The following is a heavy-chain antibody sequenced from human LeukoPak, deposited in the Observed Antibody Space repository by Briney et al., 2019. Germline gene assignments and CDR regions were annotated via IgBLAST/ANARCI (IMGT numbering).Heavy chain of an antibody. CDR1: GFTFSSYA. Sequence: QPGGSLRLSCAASGFTFSSYAMHWVRQAPGKGLEWVAVTSHDGSNKYYADSVKGRFTISRDNSKNTLYLQMNSLRAEDTAVYSCARDGSSDSSGYYYSYYFYYMDVWGKGTTVTVSS. CDR2: TSHDGSNK. J-gene: IGHJ6*03. CDR3: ARDGSSDSSGYYYSYYFYYMDV. D-gene: IGHD3-22*01. V-gene: IGHV3-30-3*01.